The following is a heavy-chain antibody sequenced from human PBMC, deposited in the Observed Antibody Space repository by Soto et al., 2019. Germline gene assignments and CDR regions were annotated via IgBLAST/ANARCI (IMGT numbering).Heavy chain of an antibody. V-gene: IGHV1-18*01. J-gene: IGHJ6*02. D-gene: IGHD1-26*01. Sequence: ASVKVSCKVSGYTFTNYGINWVRQAPGQGLEWMGWISAYNGNTNYAQKLQGRVTMTTDTSTSTAYMELRSLRSDDTAVYYCARDSGIVGARFYYYYGMDVWGQGTTVTVSS. CDR3: ARDSGIVGARFYYYYGMDV. CDR2: ISAYNGNT. CDR1: GYTFTNYG.